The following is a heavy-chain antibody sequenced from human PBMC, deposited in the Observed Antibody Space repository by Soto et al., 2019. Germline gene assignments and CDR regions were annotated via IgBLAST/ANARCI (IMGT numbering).Heavy chain of an antibody. CDR2: IYFSGTT. CDR3: ARRDRSGFSYWLDT. D-gene: IGHD3-22*01. V-gene: IGHV4-31*03. J-gene: IGHJ5*02. Sequence: QVQLQESGPGLVKPSQTLSLTCTVSCGSISSSDYYWSWIHQHPGQGLEWIGNIYFSGTTYYNPSLKTRFTISVDTSKSQFSLKLSSVTAADTAVYYCARRDRSGFSYWLDTWGQGTLVTVSS. CDR1: CGSISSSDYY.